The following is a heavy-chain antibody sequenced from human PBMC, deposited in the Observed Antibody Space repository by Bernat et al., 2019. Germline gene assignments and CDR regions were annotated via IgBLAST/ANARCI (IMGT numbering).Heavy chain of an antibody. CDR2: INPNSGGT. J-gene: IGHJ4*02. CDR3: ARESNCSGGSCYFDY. CDR1: GYTFTGYY. V-gene: IGHV1-2*04. D-gene: IGHD2-15*01. Sequence: QMQLVQSGAEVKKPGASVKVSCKASGYTFTGYYMHWVRQAPGQGLEWMGWINPNSGGTNYAQKFQGWVTMTRDTSISTAYMELSRLRSDDTAVYYCARESNCSGGSCYFDYWGQGTLVTVSS.